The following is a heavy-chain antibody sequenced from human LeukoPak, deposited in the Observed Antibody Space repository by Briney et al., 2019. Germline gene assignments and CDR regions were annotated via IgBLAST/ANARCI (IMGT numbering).Heavy chain of an antibody. Sequence: GGSLRLSCAASGFTFDDYAMHWVRQAPGKGLEWVSGISWNSGSIGYADSVKGRFTISRDNAKNSLYLQMNSLRAEDTALYYCAKADQLLIPYYYYYGMDVWGQGTTVTVSS. V-gene: IGHV3-9*01. CDR1: GFTFDDYA. CDR2: ISWNSGSI. CDR3: AKADQLLIPYYYYYGMDV. D-gene: IGHD2-2*01. J-gene: IGHJ6*02.